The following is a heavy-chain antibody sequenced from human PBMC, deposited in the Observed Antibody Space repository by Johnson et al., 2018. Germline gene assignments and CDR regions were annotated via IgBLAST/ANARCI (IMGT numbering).Heavy chain of an antibody. CDR2: MNPNSGNT. Sequence: QVQLVQSGAEVKKPGASVKVSCRASGYTFTVYDFNWVRPATGQGLEWMGYMNPNSGNTGYAQKFQGRVTMTRDTSIKTAYMELSSLRPEDTAVYYRSRGNVRSFDIWGQGTMVIVSS. V-gene: IGHV1-8*01. J-gene: IGHJ3*02. CDR1: GYTFTVYD. D-gene: IGHD2/OR15-2a*01. CDR3: SRGNVRSFDI.